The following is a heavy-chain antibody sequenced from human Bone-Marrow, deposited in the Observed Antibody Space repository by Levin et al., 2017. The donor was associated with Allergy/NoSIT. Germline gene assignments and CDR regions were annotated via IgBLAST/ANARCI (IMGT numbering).Heavy chain of an antibody. V-gene: IGHV1-2*02. Sequence: ASVKVSCKASGYTFTGYYMHWVRQAPGQGLEWMGWINPNSGGTNYAQKFQGRVTMTRDTSISTAYMELSRLRSDDTAVYYCARVGSVAGTNRPLDYWGQGTLVTVSS. CDR3: ARVGSVAGTNRPLDY. D-gene: IGHD6-19*01. J-gene: IGHJ4*02. CDR2: INPNSGGT. CDR1: GYTFTGYY.